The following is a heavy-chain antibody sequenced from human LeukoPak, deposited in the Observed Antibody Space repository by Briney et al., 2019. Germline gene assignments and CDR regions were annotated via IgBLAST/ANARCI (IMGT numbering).Heavy chain of an antibody. CDR2: INHSGST. J-gene: IGHJ4*02. CDR3: SRGSGPDY. V-gene: IGHV4-34*01. CDR1: GGSFSGYY. Sequence: PSETLSLTCAVYGGSFSGYYCSWIRQPPGKGLEWIGEINHSGSTNYNPSLKSRVTISVDTSKNQFSLKLSSVTAADTAVYYCSRGSGPDYWGQGTLVTVSS.